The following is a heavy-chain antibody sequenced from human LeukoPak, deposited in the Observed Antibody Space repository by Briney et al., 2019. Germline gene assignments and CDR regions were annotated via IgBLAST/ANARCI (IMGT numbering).Heavy chain of an antibody. Sequence: SGGSLRLSCAASGFTFSDYYMSWIRQAPGKGLEWVSYISSSGSTIYYADSVKGRFTISRDNAKNSLYLQMNSLRAEDTAVYYCARDGVKGYCSSTSCYHYYYYGMDVWGQGTTVTVSS. D-gene: IGHD2-2*01. V-gene: IGHV3-11*01. CDR2: ISSSGSTI. J-gene: IGHJ6*02. CDR1: GFTFSDYY. CDR3: ARDGVKGYCSSTSCYHYYYYGMDV.